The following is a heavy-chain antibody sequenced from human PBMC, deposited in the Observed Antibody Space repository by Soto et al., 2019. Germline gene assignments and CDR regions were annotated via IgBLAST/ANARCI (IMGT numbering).Heavy chain of an antibody. J-gene: IGHJ4*02. D-gene: IGHD1-26*01. CDR2: VYPEDSDT. Sequence: GESLKISCKGSGCSFTSHWIAWVRQMPGRALEWMAMVYPEDSDTRYSPSFRGQVTFSADKSITTAYLHWANLQASDTAVYYCARRMGATHHYFDYWGQGTQVTVSS. CDR1: GCSFTSHW. V-gene: IGHV5-51*01. CDR3: ARRMGATHHYFDY.